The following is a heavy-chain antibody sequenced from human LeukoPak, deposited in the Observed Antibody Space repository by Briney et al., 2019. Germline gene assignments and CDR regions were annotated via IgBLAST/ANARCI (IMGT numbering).Heavy chain of an antibody. D-gene: IGHD5-12*01. Sequence: ASVKVSCKASGYTFTGYYMHWVRQAPGQGLEWMGWINPNSGGTNYAQKFQGRVTMTRDTSISTAYPELSRLRSDDTAVYYCARATTLVATIGSMGYWGQGTLVTVSS. CDR2: INPNSGGT. V-gene: IGHV1-2*02. J-gene: IGHJ4*02. CDR1: GYTFTGYY. CDR3: ARATTLVATIGSMGY.